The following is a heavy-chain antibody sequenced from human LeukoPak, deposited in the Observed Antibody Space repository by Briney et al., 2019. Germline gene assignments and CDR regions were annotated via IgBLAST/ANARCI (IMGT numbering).Heavy chain of an antibody. CDR2: IYYSGST. Sequence: SETLSLTCTVSGDSISSSSYYWGWIRQPPGKGLEWIGSIYYSGSTYYNPSLKSQVTISVDTSKNQFSLRLISVTATDTAVYYCARGLSAIVYWGQGTLVTVSS. J-gene: IGHJ4*02. V-gene: IGHV4-39*01. CDR3: ARGLSAIVY. CDR1: GDSISSSSYY. D-gene: IGHD2-15*01.